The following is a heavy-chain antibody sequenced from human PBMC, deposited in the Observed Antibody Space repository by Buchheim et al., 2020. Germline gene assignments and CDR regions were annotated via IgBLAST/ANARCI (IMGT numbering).Heavy chain of an antibody. Sequence: QVQLVESGGGVVQPGRSLRLSCAASGFTFSSYGMHWVRQAPGKGLEWVAVISYDGSNKYYADSVKGRFTISRDNSKHTLYLQMNSLRAEDTAVYYCAKDGQSYYYYYYGMDVWGQGTT. J-gene: IGHJ6*02. D-gene: IGHD6-19*01. CDR3: AKDGQSYYYYYYGMDV. CDR2: ISYDGSNK. CDR1: GFTFSSYG. V-gene: IGHV3-30*18.